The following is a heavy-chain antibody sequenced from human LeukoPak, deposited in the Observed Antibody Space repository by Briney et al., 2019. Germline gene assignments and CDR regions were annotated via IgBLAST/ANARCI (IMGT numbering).Heavy chain of an antibody. Sequence: PSETLSLTCAVYGGSFSGYYWSWIRQPPGKGLERIGEINHSGSTNYNPSLKSRVTISVDTSKNQFSLKLSSVTAADTAVYYCAREGCSSTSCYGNWFDPWGQGILVTVSS. D-gene: IGHD2-2*01. CDR1: GGSFSGYY. CDR2: INHSGST. CDR3: AREGCSSTSCYGNWFDP. V-gene: IGHV4-34*01. J-gene: IGHJ5*02.